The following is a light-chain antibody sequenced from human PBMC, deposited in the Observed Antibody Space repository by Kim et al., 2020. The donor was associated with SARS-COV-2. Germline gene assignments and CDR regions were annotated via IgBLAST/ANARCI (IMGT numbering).Light chain of an antibody. Sequence: QSVLTQPPSASGTPGQRVTISCSGSSSTIGSNTVNWYQQVPGTAPKLLIYINDQRPSGVPDRFSGSKSGTSASLAISGLQSEDEADYYCAAWDDSLENWVFGGGTKFTVL. J-gene: IGLJ3*02. CDR1: SSTIGSNT. V-gene: IGLV1-44*01. CDR2: IND. CDR3: AAWDDSLENWV.